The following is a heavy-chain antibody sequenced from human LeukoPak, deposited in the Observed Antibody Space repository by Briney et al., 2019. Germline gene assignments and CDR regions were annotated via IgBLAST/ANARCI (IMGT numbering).Heavy chain of an antibody. CDR2: INPNSGGT. Sequence: ASVKVSCKASGYTFTGYYMHWVRQAPGQGLEWMGWINPNSGGTNYAQKFQGRVTMTRDTSISTAYMELSRLRSDDTAVYYCARVRQWELLADEFDYWGQGILVTVSS. V-gene: IGHV1-2*02. J-gene: IGHJ4*02. CDR3: ARVRQWELLADEFDY. D-gene: IGHD1-26*01. CDR1: GYTFTGYY.